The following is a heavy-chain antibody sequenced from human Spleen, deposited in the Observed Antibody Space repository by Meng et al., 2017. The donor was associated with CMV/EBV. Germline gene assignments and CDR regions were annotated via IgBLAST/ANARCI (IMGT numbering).Heavy chain of an antibody. D-gene: IGHD3-9*01. J-gene: IGHJ4*02. CDR2: ISYDGSNT. CDR3: ARDPDYDILAGHYYFDY. Sequence: FTFSRFAIHWVRQAPGKGLEWLATISYDGSNTKYTDSVKGRVTISRDNSLNTLYLQMNSLRAEDTAVYYCARDPDYDILAGHYYFDYWGQGTLVTV. V-gene: IGHV3-33*05. CDR1: FTFSRFA.